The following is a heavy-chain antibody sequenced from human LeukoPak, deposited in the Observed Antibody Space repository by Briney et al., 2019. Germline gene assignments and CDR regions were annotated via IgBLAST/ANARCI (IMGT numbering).Heavy chain of an antibody. D-gene: IGHD6-6*01. CDR3: ARVGREYSSSSPPDY. CDR1: GFTFSSYW. J-gene: IGHJ4*02. V-gene: IGHV3-7*03. CDR2: IKQDGSEK. Sequence: GGSLRLSCAASGFTFSSYWMSWVRQAPGKGLEWVANIKQDGSEKYYVDSVRGRFTISRDNAKNTLYLQMNSLRVEDTAMYYCARVGREYSSSSPPDYWGQGTLVTVSS.